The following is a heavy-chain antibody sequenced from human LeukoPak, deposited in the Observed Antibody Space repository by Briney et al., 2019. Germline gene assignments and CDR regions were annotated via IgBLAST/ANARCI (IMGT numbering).Heavy chain of an antibody. V-gene: IGHV3-30-3*01. J-gene: IGHJ1*01. Sequence: GGSLRLSCAASGFTFSSYAMHWVRQAPGKGLEWVAVILYDGSNKYYADSVKGRFTISRDNSKNTLYLQMNSLRAEDTAVYYCARDRGSYSAEYFQHWGQGTLVTVSS. CDR1: GFTFSSYA. CDR2: ILYDGSNK. CDR3: ARDRGSYSAEYFQH. D-gene: IGHD1-26*01.